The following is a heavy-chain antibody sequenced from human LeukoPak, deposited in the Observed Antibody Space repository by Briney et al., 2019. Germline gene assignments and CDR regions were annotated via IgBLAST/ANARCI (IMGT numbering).Heavy chain of an antibody. V-gene: IGHV3-74*01. D-gene: IGHD5-18*01. CDR1: GFTFSSYW. Sequence: GGSLRLSCAASGFTFSSYWMHWVRQAPGKGLVWVSRINSDGSSTSYADSVKGRFTISRDNAKNTLYLQMNSLRAEDTAVYYCASGSRADTAMDYFDYWGQGTLVTVSS. CDR3: ASGSRADTAMDYFDY. J-gene: IGHJ4*02. CDR2: INSDGSST.